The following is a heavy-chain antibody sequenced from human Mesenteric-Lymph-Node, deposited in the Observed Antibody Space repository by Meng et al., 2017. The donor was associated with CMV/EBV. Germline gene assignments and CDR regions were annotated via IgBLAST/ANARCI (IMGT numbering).Heavy chain of an antibody. CDR2: ISPNTGDT. Sequence: QVQLVQSGAEVKKPGASVKVSCKASGYSFTGYSIHWVRQAPGQGLEWMGRISPNTGDTIYEENFQGRFTMTRDTSINTAYMELSSLTSDDTAVYYCGRGQQTFDPWGQGTLVTVSS. D-gene: IGHD1-1*01. J-gene: IGHJ5*02. CDR1: GYSFTGYS. V-gene: IGHV1-2*06. CDR3: GRGQQTFDP.